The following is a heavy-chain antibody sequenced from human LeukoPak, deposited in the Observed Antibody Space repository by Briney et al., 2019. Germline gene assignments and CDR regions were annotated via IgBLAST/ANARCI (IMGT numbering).Heavy chain of an antibody. V-gene: IGHV3-30*02. J-gene: IGHJ5*02. CDR1: GFTFSSYG. Sequence: GGSLRLSCAASGFTFSSYGMHWVRRAPGKGLEWVAFIRYDGSNKYYADSVKGRFTISRDNAKNTLYLQMSSLRAEDTAVYYCARVLTGSWDWFDPWGQGTLVTVSS. D-gene: IGHD2-8*02. CDR3: ARVLTGSWDWFDP. CDR2: IRYDGSNK.